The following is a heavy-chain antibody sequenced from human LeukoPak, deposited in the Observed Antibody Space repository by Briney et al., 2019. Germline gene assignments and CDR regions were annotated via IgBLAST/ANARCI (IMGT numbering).Heavy chain of an antibody. CDR2: INPGDSDA. Sequence: PGESLKMSCEGSRYSFTSDWIGWVRQMPGKGLDGMGIINPGDSDARYSPSVQGQVTISADKSIRTAYLQWSSLKASDTAMSYCARLKAVAAYNWFDPWGQGTLVTVSS. D-gene: IGHD6-19*01. CDR3: ARLKAVAAYNWFDP. V-gene: IGHV5-51*01. CDR1: RYSFTSDW. J-gene: IGHJ5*02.